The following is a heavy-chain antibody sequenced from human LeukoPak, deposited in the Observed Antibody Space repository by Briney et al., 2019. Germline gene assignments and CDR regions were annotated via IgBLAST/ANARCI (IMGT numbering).Heavy chain of an antibody. Sequence: MSSETLSLTCTVSGGSISSYYWSWIRQPPGKGLEWIGYIYHSGSTYYNPSLKSRVTISVDRSKNQFSLKLSSVTAADTALYYCARHYYDSSPEDWFDPWGLGTLVTVSS. CDR1: GGSISSYY. J-gene: IGHJ5*02. CDR2: IYHSGST. CDR3: ARHYYDSSPEDWFDP. D-gene: IGHD3-22*01. V-gene: IGHV4-59*04.